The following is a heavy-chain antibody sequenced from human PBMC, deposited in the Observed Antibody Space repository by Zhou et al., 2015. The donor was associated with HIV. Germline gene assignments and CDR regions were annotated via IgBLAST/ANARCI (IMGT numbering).Heavy chain of an antibody. CDR1: GFTFSSYA. D-gene: IGHD3-3*01. V-gene: IGHV3-23*01. CDR3: AKGLFWSTYYIA. J-gene: IGHJ5*02. CDR2: ISGSGDST. Sequence: EVQLLESGGGLVQPGGSLRVSCAASGFTFSSYAMNWVRQAPGKGLEWVSAISGSGDSTYYTDSVKGRFTISRDNSQRTVYLQMNSLRAEETAVYFCAKGLFWSTYYIAWGQGTLVTVSS.